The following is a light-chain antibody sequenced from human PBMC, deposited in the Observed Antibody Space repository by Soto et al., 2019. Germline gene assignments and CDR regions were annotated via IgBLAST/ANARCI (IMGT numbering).Light chain of an antibody. CDR3: QQYINWPPWT. J-gene: IGKJ1*01. Sequence: EIVLTQSPGTLSFCASERATLXGRTSQSVSSTYLIWYQQKPGQAPRLLIYGASSRATGVPDRFSGGGSGTEFTLTISSLQSADSAVYYCQQYINWPPWTFGQGTKVDIK. CDR1: QSVSSTY. CDR2: GAS. V-gene: IGKV3-20*01.